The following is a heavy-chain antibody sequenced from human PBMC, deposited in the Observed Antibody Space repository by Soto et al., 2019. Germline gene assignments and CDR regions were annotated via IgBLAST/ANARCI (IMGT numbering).Heavy chain of an antibody. V-gene: IGHV3-11*01. CDR3: ARVGSTLAAGTPDY. D-gene: IGHD6-13*01. CDR2: ISGSGSIT. Sequence: GGSLRLSCAASGFTFSDYYMSWFRQAPGKGLEWVSYISGSGSITHDADSVKGRFTISRDNAKNSLYLQMNSLRAEDTAIYYCARVGSTLAAGTPDYWGQGTLVTVSS. J-gene: IGHJ4*02. CDR1: GFTFSDYY.